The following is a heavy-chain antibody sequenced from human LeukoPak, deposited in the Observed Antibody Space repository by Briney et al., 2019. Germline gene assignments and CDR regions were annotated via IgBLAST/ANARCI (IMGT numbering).Heavy chain of an antibody. CDR2: IRSEAYGETT. D-gene: IGHD3-10*01. CDR3: ARGPILLWLHNGMDV. J-gene: IGHJ6*02. Sequence: PGRSLRLSCTGSGFTFGDHAMAWVRQAPGKGLEWVGFIRSEAYGETTEYAASVRGRFTISRDNSRSVAYLQMNSLKTEGTAMYYCARGPILLWLHNGMDVWGQGTTVTVSS. V-gene: IGHV3-49*04. CDR1: GFTFGDHA.